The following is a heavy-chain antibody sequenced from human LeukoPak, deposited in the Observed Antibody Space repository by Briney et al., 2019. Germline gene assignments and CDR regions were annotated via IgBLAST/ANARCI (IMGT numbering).Heavy chain of an antibody. V-gene: IGHV3-74*01. J-gene: IGHJ4*02. CDR2: IDSYGST. CDR3: ARGLVHDTSGYYSDY. CDR1: GFTFRSYW. Sequence: GGSLRLSCAASGFTFRSYWMHWVRQAPGKWLVWVSRIDSYGSTNYADSVKGRFTISRDNAKNTLYLQMNSLRAEDTAVYYCARGLVHDTSGYYSDYWGQGTLVTVSS. D-gene: IGHD3-22*01.